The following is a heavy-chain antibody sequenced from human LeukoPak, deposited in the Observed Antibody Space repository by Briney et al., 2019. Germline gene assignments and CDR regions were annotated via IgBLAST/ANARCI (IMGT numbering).Heavy chain of an antibody. CDR3: ARGHSSSWFTHYYYGMDV. CDR1: GGSISSYY. CDR2: IYYSGST. Sequence: PSETLSLTCTVSGGSISSYYWSWIRQPPGKGLEWIGYIYYSGSTNYNPSLKSRVIISVDTSKNQFSLKLSSVTAADTAVYYCARGHSSSWFTHYYYGMDVWGQGTTVTVSS. D-gene: IGHD6-13*01. J-gene: IGHJ6*02. V-gene: IGHV4-59*08.